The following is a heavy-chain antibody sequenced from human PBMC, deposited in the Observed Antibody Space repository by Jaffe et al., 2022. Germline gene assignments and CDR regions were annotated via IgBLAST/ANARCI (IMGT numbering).Heavy chain of an antibody. J-gene: IGHJ4*02. V-gene: IGHV3-73*02. Sequence: EVQLVESGGGLVQPGGSLKLSCAASGFTFSGSAMHWVRQASGKGLEWVGRIRSKANSYATAYAASVKGRFTISRDDSKNTAYLQMNSLKTEDTAVYYCTGSVVVVAADFDYWGQGTLVTVSS. D-gene: IGHD2-15*01. CDR1: GFTFSGSA. CDR3: TGSVVVVAADFDY. CDR2: IRSKANSYAT.